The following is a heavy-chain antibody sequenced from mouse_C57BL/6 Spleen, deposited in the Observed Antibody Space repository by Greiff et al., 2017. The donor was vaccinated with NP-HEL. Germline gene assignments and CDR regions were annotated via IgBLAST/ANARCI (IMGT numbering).Heavy chain of an antibody. V-gene: IGHV1-72*01. CDR3: ARERINPSYFDV. Sequence: QVQLKQPGAELVKPGASVKLSCKASGYTFTSYWMHWVKQRPGRGLEWIGRIDPNSGGTKYNEKFKSKATLTVDKPSSTAYMQLSSLTSEDSAVYYCARERINPSYFDVWGTGTTVTVSS. CDR2: IDPNSGGT. CDR1: GYTFTSYW. J-gene: IGHJ1*03.